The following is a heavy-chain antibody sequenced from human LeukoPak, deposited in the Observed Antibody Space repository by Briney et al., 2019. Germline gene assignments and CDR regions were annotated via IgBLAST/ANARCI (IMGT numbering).Heavy chain of an antibody. CDR2: IYTSGST. V-gene: IGHV4-4*09. CDR3: ARQSIADRYWFDP. CDR1: GGSISSYY. D-gene: IGHD6-6*01. Sequence: SETLSLTCTVSGGSISSYYWSWIRQPPGKGLEWIGYIYTSGSTNYNPSLKSRVTISVDTSKNQFSLKLSSVTAADTAVYYCARQSIADRYWFDPWGQGTLVTVSS. J-gene: IGHJ5*02.